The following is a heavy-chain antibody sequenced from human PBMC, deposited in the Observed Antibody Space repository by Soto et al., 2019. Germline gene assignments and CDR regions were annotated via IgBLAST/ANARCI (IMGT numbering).Heavy chain of an antibody. Sequence: SETLSLTCTVSGGSISSYYWSWIRQPPGKGLEWIGYIYYSGSTNYNPSLKSRVTISVDTSKNQFPLKLSSVTAADTAVYYCASLIKGPIDFWSGYEARNWFDPWGQGTLVTVSS. V-gene: IGHV4-59*01. CDR3: ASLIKGPIDFWSGYEARNWFDP. CDR2: IYYSGST. J-gene: IGHJ5*02. D-gene: IGHD3-3*01. CDR1: GGSISSYY.